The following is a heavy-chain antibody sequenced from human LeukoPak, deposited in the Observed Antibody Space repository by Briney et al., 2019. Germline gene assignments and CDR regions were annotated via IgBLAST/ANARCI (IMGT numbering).Heavy chain of an antibody. CDR3: ARVGISGSYPFDY. Sequence: ASVKVSCTASGYPFTSYNVNWVRQATGQGLEWMGWMNPNSGNTGYAQKFQGRVTMTRNTSISTAYMELSSLRSEDTAVYYCARVGISGSYPFDYWGQGTLVTVSS. J-gene: IGHJ4*02. CDR2: MNPNSGNT. CDR1: GYPFTSYN. D-gene: IGHD1-26*01. V-gene: IGHV1-8*01.